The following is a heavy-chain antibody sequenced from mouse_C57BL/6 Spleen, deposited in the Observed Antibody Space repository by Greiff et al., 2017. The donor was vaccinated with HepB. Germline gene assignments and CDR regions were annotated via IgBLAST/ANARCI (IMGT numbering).Heavy chain of an antibody. J-gene: IGHJ1*03. Sequence: VQLQQSGPELVKPGASVKISCKASGYAFSSSWMNWVKQRPGKGLEWIGRIYPGDGDTNYNGKFKGKATLTVDTSSSTAYMQLSSLTSEDSAVYFCARKRSNHWYFDVWGTGTTVTVSS. CDR3: ARKRSNHWYFDV. CDR2: IYPGDGDT. D-gene: IGHD2-5*01. V-gene: IGHV1-82*01. CDR1: GYAFSSSW.